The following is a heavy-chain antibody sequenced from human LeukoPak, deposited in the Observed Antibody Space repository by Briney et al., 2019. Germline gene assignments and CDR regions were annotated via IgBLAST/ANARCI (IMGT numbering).Heavy chain of an antibody. CDR1: GGSIRGKF. D-gene: IGHD3-10*01. V-gene: IGHV4-59*01. CDR3: TREGVRGVIDY. CDR2: IYDSGST. Sequence: KPSENLSPTCTVPGGSIRGKFWRWIRQPPGKGLEWIAYIYDSGSTIYNPSLNSRVIISIDTSKNQFSLRLTSVTAADTAVYYCTREGVRGVIDYWGQGTMVTVSS. J-gene: IGHJ4*02.